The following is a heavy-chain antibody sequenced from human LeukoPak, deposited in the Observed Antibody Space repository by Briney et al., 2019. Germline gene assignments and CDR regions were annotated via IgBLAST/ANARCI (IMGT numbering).Heavy chain of an antibody. V-gene: IGHV1-69*05. CDR3: ARSEWFGDLHPPVRGWFDP. CDR1: GVTFSSYA. J-gene: IGHJ5*02. CDR2: IIPIFGTA. D-gene: IGHD3-10*01. Sequence: SVKVSCKASGVTFSSYAISWVRQAPGQGLEWMGGIIPIFGTANYAQKFQGRVTITTDESTSTAYMELSSLRSEDTAVYYCARSEWFGDLHPPVRGWFDPWGQGTLVTVSS.